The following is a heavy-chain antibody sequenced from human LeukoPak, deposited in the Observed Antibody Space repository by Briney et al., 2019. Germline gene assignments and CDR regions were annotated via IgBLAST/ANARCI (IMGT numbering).Heavy chain of an antibody. CDR3: ARDSSKSQTANEYL. CDR2: IYYVGST. CDR1: SGSISSSNYF. Sequence: PSETLSLTCTVSSGSISSSNYFWGWIRQPPGKGLEWIGIIYYVGSTYYNPSLKSRVTISVDTSKNQFSLKLSSVTAADTAVYYCARDSSKSQTANEYLWGQGTLVTVSS. D-gene: IGHD4-11*01. J-gene: IGHJ4*02. V-gene: IGHV4-39*07.